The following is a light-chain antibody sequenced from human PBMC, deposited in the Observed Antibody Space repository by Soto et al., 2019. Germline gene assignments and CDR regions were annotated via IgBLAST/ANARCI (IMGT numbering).Light chain of an antibody. Sequence: EIVLTQSPATLSLSPGERATLSCRASQSISSYLAWYQQKPGQAPRLLIYDALIRATGIPARFSGSGSGTAFTLTISSLEPEDFAVYYCQQRSNWPPYTFGQGTKLEIK. CDR2: DAL. J-gene: IGKJ2*01. CDR3: QQRSNWPPYT. V-gene: IGKV3-11*01. CDR1: QSISSY.